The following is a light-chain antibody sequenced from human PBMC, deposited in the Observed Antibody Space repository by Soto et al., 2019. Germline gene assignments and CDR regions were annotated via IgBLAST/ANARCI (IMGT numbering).Light chain of an antibody. J-gene: IGKJ1*01. CDR3: QQLGT. V-gene: IGKV3-20*01. Sequence: EIVLTQSPGPLSLSPGERATLSCRASQSVNNNYLAWYQQKPGQAPRLLIYGASSRATGIPDRFSGSGSGTDFTLTITRLEPEDFAVYYCQQLGTFGQGTKVEIK. CDR2: GAS. CDR1: QSVNNNY.